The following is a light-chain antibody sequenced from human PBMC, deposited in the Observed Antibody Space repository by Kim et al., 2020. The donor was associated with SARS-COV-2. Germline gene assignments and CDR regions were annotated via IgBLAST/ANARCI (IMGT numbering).Light chain of an antibody. CDR2: GAS. V-gene: IGKV3-15*01. J-gene: IGKJ2*01. Sequence: VFPGEGAPLSCRASPSVNPHLACYQQRPGQPPGLLLFGASARATGIPARFSGSGSGTEFTLTISSLQSEDFAVYYCQEYNSWPPYNFGLGTKLEI. CDR3: QEYNSWPPYN. CDR1: PSVNPH.